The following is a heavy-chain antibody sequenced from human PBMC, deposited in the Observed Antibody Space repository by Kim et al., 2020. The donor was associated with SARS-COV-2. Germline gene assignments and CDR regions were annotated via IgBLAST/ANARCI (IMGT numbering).Heavy chain of an antibody. V-gene: IGHV4-59*13. Sequence: SETLSLTCTVSGGSISSYYWSWIRQPPGKGLEWIGYIYYSGSTNYNPSLKSRVTISVDTSKNQFSLKLSSVTAADTAVYYCAREISLLVRAMPTPRNAF. CDR3: AREISLLVRAMPTPRNAF. D-gene: IGHD3-10*01. J-gene: IGHJ3*01. CDR1: GGSISSYY. CDR2: IYYSGST.